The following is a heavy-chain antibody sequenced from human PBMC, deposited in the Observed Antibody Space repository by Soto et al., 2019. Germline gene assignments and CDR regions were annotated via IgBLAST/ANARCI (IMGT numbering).Heavy chain of an antibody. CDR1: GGSISSGGYS. Sequence: SETLSLTCAVSGGSISSGGYSWSWIRQPPGKGLEWIGYIYHSGSTYYNPSLKSRVTISVDGSKNQFSLKLSSVTAADTAVYYCASSPGGYCSGGSCYGPNWFDPWGQGTLVTVSS. V-gene: IGHV4-30-2*01. D-gene: IGHD2-15*01. CDR2: IYHSGST. J-gene: IGHJ5*02. CDR3: ASSPGGYCSGGSCYGPNWFDP.